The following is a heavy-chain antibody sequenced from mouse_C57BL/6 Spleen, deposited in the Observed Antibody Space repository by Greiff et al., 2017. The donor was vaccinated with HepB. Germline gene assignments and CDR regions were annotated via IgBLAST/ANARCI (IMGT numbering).Heavy chain of an antibody. CDR1: GYTFTDHT. V-gene: IGHV1-78*01. D-gene: IGHD1-1*01. CDR3: ARNYYGSGRYFDV. J-gene: IGHJ1*03. Sequence: VQRVESDAELVKPGASVKISCKVSGYTFTDHTIHWMKQRPEQGLEWIGYIYPRDGSTKYNEKFKGKATLTADKSSSTAYMQLNSLTSEDSAVYFCARNYYGSGRYFDVWGTGTTVTDSS. CDR2: IYPRDGST.